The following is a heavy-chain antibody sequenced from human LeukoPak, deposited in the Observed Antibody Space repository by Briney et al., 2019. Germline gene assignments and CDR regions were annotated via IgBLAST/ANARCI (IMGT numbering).Heavy chain of an antibody. V-gene: IGHV4-59*01. Sequence: SETLSLTCTVSGGSISSYYWNWIRQSPGKELEWIAYISYSGSANYNPPLQSRVTISVDTSKSQFSLRLSSVTAADTAVYYCARGVYGSGSYYVSFDTWGQGTLVTVSS. CDR2: ISYSGSA. CDR3: ARGVYGSGSYYVSFDT. J-gene: IGHJ4*02. CDR1: GGSISSYY. D-gene: IGHD3-10*01.